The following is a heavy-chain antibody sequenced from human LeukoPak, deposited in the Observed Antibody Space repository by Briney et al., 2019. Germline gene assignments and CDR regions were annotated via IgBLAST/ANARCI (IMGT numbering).Heavy chain of an antibody. J-gene: IGHJ3*02. CDR3: ARVGYYDSRNDAFDI. CDR1: GYTFTSYG. V-gene: IGHV1-18*01. CDR2: ISAYNGNT. Sequence: GASVKVSCKASGYTFTSYGISWVRQAPGQGLEWMGWISAYNGNTNYAQKLQGRVTMTTDTSTSTAYMELRSLRSDDTAVYYCARVGYYDSRNDAFDIWGHRTIVTVSS. D-gene: IGHD3-22*01.